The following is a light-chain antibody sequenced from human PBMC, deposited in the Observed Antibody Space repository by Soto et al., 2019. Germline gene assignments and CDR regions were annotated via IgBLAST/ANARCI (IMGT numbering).Light chain of an antibody. Sequence: EIVLTQSPGTLSLSPGERATLSCRASQGFRSSYLAWYQQKPGQAPRLLIYGASSRATGIPDRFSGSGSGTDFTLTISRLEPEDFAVYYCQQYGSSPQTFGQGTKVEIK. V-gene: IGKV3-20*01. CDR2: GAS. CDR3: QQYGSSPQT. J-gene: IGKJ1*01. CDR1: QGFRSSY.